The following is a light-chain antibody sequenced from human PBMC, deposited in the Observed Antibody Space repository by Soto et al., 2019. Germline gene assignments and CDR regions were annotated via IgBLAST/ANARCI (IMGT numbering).Light chain of an antibody. CDR2: EVS. J-gene: IGLJ2*01. CDR3: SSYAGSNNLD. Sequence: QSALTQPPSASGSPGQSVTISCTGTSSDVGGYNYVSWYQQHPGKAPKLMIYEVSKRPSGVPDRFSGSKSGNTASLTVSGLQAEDEADYYCSSYAGSNNLDFGGGTKLTV. CDR1: SSDVGGYNY. V-gene: IGLV2-8*01.